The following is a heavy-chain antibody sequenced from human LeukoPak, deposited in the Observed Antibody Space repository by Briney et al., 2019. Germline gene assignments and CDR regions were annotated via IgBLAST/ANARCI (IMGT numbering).Heavy chain of an antibody. Sequence: GGSLRLSCTASGFTFSSYSMNWVRQAPGKGLEWVSYISSSSSTIYYADSMRGRFTISRDNAKNSLYLQMNSLRAEDTAVYYCASGGINQAHFDYWGQGTLVTVSS. CDR1: GFTFSSYS. D-gene: IGHD3-16*01. V-gene: IGHV3-48*01. J-gene: IGHJ4*02. CDR2: ISSSSSTI. CDR3: ASGGINQAHFDY.